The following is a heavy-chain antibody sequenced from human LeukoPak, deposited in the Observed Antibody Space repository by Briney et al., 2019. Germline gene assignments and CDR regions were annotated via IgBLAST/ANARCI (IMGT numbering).Heavy chain of an antibody. CDR1: GGTFSSYA. J-gene: IGHJ4*02. CDR2: IIPIFGTA. D-gene: IGHD6-13*01. CDR3: AGSSSSWYKKSYYFDY. V-gene: IGHV1-69*06. Sequence: GASVKVSCKASGGTFSSYAISWVRQAPGQGLEWMGGIIPIFGTANYAQKFQGRVTITADKSTGTAYMELSSLRSEDTAVYYCAGSSSSWYKKSYYFDYWGQGTLVTVSS.